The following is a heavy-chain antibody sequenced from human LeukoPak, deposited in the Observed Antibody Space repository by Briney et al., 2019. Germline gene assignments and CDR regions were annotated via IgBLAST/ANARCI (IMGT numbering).Heavy chain of an antibody. CDR1: GGSFSGYY. Sequence: SETLSLTCAVYGGSFSGYYWSWIRQPPGEGLEWIGEINHSGSTNYNPSLKSRVTISVDTSKNQFSLNLSSVTAADTAVYYCARQEIGLRSFDPWGQGTLVTVSS. V-gene: IGHV4-34*01. CDR2: INHSGST. CDR3: ARQEIGLRSFDP. J-gene: IGHJ5*02. D-gene: IGHD3/OR15-3a*01.